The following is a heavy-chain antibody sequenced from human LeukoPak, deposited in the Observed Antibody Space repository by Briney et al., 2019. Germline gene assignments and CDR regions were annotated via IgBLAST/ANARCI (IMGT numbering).Heavy chain of an antibody. J-gene: IGHJ5*02. D-gene: IGHD3-10*01. V-gene: IGHV3-21*01. Sequence: PGGSLRLSCAASGFSFSSYSMNWVRQAPGKGLEWVSSISSSSGDIFHADSVKDRFTISRDNAKNSLYLQMNSLRAEDTAVYYCAGGLLWLGEDINWFDPWGQGTLVTVSS. CDR3: AGGLLWLGEDINWFDP. CDR1: GFSFSSYS. CDR2: ISSSSGDI.